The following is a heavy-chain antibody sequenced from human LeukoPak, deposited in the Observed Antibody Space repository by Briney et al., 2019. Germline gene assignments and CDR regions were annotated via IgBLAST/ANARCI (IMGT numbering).Heavy chain of an antibody. CDR1: GFTFSSYS. CDR2: IRRSSSYI. Sequence: GGSLRLACAASGFTFSSYSMDWVRQPPGKGLEWVSSIRRSSSYISYAHTVKGRFSTARHNAKKSLYLQMNSLRADDTAVYYCARVVAVAWPDYWGEGTLVTVSP. D-gene: IGHD6-19*01. CDR3: ARVVAVAWPDY. J-gene: IGHJ4*02. V-gene: IGHV3-21*01.